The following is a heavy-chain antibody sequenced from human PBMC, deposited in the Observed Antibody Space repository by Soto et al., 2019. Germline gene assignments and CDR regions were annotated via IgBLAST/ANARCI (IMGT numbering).Heavy chain of an antibody. CDR2: ISYDGSNK. J-gene: IGHJ4*02. Sequence: QVQLVESGGGVVQPGRSLRLSCAASGFTFSSYGMHWVRQAPGKGLEWVAVISYDGSNKYYADSVKGRFTISRDNSKNTLYLQMNSLRAEDTAVYYCAKDGRGWDSGSLHLDYWGQGTLVTVSS. V-gene: IGHV3-30*18. D-gene: IGHD1-26*01. CDR3: AKDGRGWDSGSLHLDY. CDR1: GFTFSSYG.